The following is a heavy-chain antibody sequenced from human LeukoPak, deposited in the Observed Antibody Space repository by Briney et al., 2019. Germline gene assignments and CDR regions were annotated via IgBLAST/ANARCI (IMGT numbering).Heavy chain of an antibody. CDR2: IYTSGST. V-gene: IGHV4-4*07. CDR1: GGSISSYY. J-gene: IGHJ6*03. D-gene: IGHD2-2*01. CDR3: ARGIYCSSTSCYYYHYYMDV. Sequence: PSETLSLTCTVSGGSISSYYWSWIRQPAGKGLEWIGRIYTSGSTNYNPSLKSRVTMSVDTSKNQFSLKLSSVTAADTAVYYCARGIYCSSTSCYYYHYYMDVWGKGTTVTVSS.